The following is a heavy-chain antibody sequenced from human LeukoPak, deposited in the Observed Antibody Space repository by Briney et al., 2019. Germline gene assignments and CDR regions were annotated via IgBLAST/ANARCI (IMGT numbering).Heavy chain of an antibody. CDR2: VDPEDGET. V-gene: IGHV1-69-2*01. D-gene: IGHD6-13*01. CDR3: ATAGYSSIDY. J-gene: IGHJ4*02. CDR1: GYTLTDYY. Sequence: ASVKISCKVSGYTLTDYYMHWVQQAPGKRLEWMGLVDPEDGETIYAEKFQGRVTITADTSTDTAYMELSSLRSEDTAVYYCATAGYSSIDYWGQGTLVTVSS.